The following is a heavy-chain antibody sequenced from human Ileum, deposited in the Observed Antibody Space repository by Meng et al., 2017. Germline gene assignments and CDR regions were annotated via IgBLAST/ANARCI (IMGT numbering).Heavy chain of an antibody. CDR3: AHKTTVTTSGRGLFDY. CDR1: GFSLSTSGVG. Sequence: QITFKESGPTLVKPTQTLTLTCTFSGFSLSTSGVGVGWIRQPPGKALEWLALIYWDDDKRYSPSLKSRLTITKDTSKNQVVLTMTNVDPVDTATYYCAHKTTVTTSGRGLFDYWGQGTLVTVSS. D-gene: IGHD4-11*01. CDR2: IYWDDDK. V-gene: IGHV2-5*02. J-gene: IGHJ4*02.